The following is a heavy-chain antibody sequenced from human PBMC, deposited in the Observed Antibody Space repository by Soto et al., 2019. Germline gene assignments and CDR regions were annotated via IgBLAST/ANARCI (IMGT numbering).Heavy chain of an antibody. Sequence: WGSLRLSCAASEFTFSSYWIICCRQSPCKWLEWVANIKQDGSERYYVDSVKGRFTISRDNAKNSLFLQMNSLRADDTAVYYCASETSSGTSDYWGQGTLVTVSS. CDR3: ASETSSGTSDY. CDR2: IKQDGSER. V-gene: IGHV3-7*03. J-gene: IGHJ4*02. CDR1: EFTFSSYW. D-gene: IGHD1-26*01.